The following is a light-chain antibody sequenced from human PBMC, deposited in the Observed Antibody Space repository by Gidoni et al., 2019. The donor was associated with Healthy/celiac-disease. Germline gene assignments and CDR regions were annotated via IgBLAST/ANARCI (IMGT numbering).Light chain of an antibody. Sequence: DIQMTKSPSTLSASVGDRVTITCRASQSISSWLAWYQQKPGKAPKLLIYDASSLESGVPSRFSGSGSGTEFTLTISSLQPDDFATYYCQQYNSPYTFGQGTKLEIK. CDR2: DAS. CDR3: QQYNSPYT. J-gene: IGKJ2*01. V-gene: IGKV1-5*01. CDR1: QSISSW.